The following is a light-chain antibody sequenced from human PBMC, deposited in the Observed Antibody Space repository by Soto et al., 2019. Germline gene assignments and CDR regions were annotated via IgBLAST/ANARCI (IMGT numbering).Light chain of an antibody. J-gene: IGKJ4*01. CDR2: AAS. CDR3: QKYNSAPLT. CDR1: QDISNS. Sequence: DPQMTQSPSSLSASVGDRVTITCRASQDISNSLAWYQQKPGKVPKVLIYAASILQSGVPARFSGSGSGTDFTLTISSLQPEDVATYYCQKYNSAPLTFGGGTKVEI. V-gene: IGKV1-27*01.